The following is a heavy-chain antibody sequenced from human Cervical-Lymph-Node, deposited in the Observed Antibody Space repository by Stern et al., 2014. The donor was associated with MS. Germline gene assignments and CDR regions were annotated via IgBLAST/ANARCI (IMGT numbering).Heavy chain of an antibody. CDR3: ARHGGPNWNHEAHNWFDP. Sequence: VQLVESGAEVKKPGESLKISCKGSEYNFNTHWIAWVRQMPGKGLEWLGNIYPGKSATSYNPSLQGQVSISADKSITTAYLHFSSLKASDSAMYFCARHGGPNWNHEAHNWFDPWGQGTLVTVSS. CDR2: IYPGKSAT. V-gene: IGHV5-51*03. CDR1: EYNFNTHW. D-gene: IGHD1-14*01. J-gene: IGHJ5*02.